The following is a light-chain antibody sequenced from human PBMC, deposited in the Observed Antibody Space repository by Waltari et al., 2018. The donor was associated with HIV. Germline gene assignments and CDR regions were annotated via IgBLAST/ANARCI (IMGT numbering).Light chain of an antibody. CDR3: SSYTSSNTVV. CDR2: EVS. CDR1: SGDFGSFNY. V-gene: IGLV2-14*01. J-gene: IGLJ3*02. Sequence: QSALTQPASVSGSPGQSITISCTGTSGDFGSFNYVSWYQHHPGKAPKFTVYEVSKRPSGVSNRFSGSKSGNTASLIISGLQAEDEGDYYCSSYTSSNTVVFGGGTKLTVL.